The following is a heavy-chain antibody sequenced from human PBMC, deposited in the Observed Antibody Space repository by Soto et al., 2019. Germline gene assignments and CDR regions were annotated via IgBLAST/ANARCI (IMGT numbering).Heavy chain of an antibody. CDR3: AKEGYCSSTSCPHNYYYYMDV. CDR2: ISYDGSNK. CDR1: GFTFSSYG. Sequence: GGSLRLSCAASGFTFSSYGMHWVRQAPGKGLEWVAVISYDGSNKYYADSVKGRFTISRDNSKNTLYLQMNSLRAEDTAVYYCAKEGYCSSTSCPHNYYYYMDVWGKGTTVTVSS. D-gene: IGHD2-2*01. J-gene: IGHJ6*03. V-gene: IGHV3-30*18.